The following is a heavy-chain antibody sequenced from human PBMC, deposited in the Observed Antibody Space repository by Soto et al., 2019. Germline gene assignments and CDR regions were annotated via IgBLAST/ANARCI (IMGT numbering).Heavy chain of an antibody. CDR2: IFSDNES. CDR1: GFSLGTGRMG. D-gene: IGHD4-17*01. J-gene: IGHJ6*02. Sequence: SGPTLVNPTDTVTLSCTFSGFSLGTGRMGVSWIRQPPGNALEWLSNIFSDNESSYTTSMQGRLNISKDPSGSQVVLSMTDLDPVETGTYYCFRMNADSYQFYYAMDVWGQGTTVTVSS. V-gene: IGHV2-26*01. CDR3: FRMNADSYQFYYAMDV.